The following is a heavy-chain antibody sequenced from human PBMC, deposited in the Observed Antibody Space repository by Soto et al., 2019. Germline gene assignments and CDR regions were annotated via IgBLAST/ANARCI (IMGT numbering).Heavy chain of an antibody. CDR3: ARKFGGKRAHGDYLWVDY. Sequence: QVQLQESGPGLVKPSGTLSLTCAVSGGSISSSNWWSWVRQPPGKGLEWIGEIYHSGSTNYNPSLKSRVTISVDKSKNQFSLKLSSVTAADTAVYYCARKFGGKRAHGDYLWVDYWGQGTLVTVSS. CDR1: GGSISSSNW. CDR2: IYHSGST. J-gene: IGHJ4*02. V-gene: IGHV4-4*02. D-gene: IGHD4-17*01.